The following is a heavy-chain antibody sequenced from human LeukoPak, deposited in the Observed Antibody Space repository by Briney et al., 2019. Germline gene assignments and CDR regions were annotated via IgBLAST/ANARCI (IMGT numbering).Heavy chain of an antibody. CDR2: IIPIFGTA. V-gene: IGHV1-69*05. D-gene: IGHD6-13*01. Sequence: ASVKVSCKGSGYTFTSYGISWVRQAPGQGLEWMGGIIPIFGTANYAQKFQGRVTITTDESTSTAYMELSSLRSEDTAVYYCARAIKYSSSWYGLVDYWGQGTLVTVSS. CDR1: GYTFTSYG. J-gene: IGHJ4*02. CDR3: ARAIKYSSSWYGLVDY.